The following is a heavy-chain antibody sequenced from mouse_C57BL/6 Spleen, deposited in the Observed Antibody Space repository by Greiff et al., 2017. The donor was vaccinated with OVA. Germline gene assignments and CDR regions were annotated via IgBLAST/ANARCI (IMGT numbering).Heavy chain of an antibody. D-gene: IGHD1-1*01. CDR3: AIRCYGSSHWYFDV. J-gene: IGHJ1*03. CDR2: ILPGSGSN. V-gene: IGHV1-9*01. CDR1: GYTFTGYW. Sequence: QAQLKESGAELMKPGASVKLSCKATGYTFTGYWIEWVKQRPGHGLEWIGEILPGSGSNYYNEKFKGKATFSADTASNTAYMQRSSLTTEDSAIYYCAIRCYGSSHWYFDVWGTGTTVTVSS.